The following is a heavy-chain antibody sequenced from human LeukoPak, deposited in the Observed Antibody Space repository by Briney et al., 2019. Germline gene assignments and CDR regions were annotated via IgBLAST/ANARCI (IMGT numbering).Heavy chain of an antibody. V-gene: IGHV1-2*04. CDR3: ARDEGLYYFDY. J-gene: IGHJ4*02. CDR2: INPNSGGT. Sequence: ASVKVSCKASGYTFTGYYMHWVRQAPGQGLEWMGWINPNSGGTNYAQKFQGWVTMTRDTSIGTAYMELSRLRSDDTAVYYCARDEGLYYFDYWGQGTLVTVSS. CDR1: GYTFTGYY.